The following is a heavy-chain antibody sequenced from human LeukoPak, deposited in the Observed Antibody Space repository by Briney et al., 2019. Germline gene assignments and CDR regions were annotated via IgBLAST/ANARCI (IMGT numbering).Heavy chain of an antibody. V-gene: IGHV1-46*01. CDR1: GYTFTSYY. CDR3: ASGDSSGYYYDPLGY. J-gene: IGHJ4*02. D-gene: IGHD3-22*01. CDR2: INPSGGST. Sequence: ASVKVSCKASGYTFTSYYMHWVRQAPGQGLEWMGIINPSGGSTSYAQKFQGRVTMTRDTSTSTVYMELSSLRSEDTAVYYCASGDSSGYYYDPLGYWGQGTLVTVSS.